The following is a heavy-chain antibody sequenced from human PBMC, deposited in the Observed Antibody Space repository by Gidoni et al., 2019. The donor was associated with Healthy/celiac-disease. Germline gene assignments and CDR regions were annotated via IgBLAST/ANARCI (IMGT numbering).Heavy chain of an antibody. J-gene: IGHJ4*02. D-gene: IGHD3-10*01. V-gene: IGHV1-69*01. CDR1: GGTFSSYA. CDR2: IIPSLGTA. Sequence: QAQLVQSGAEVKKPGSSVTVSCKASGGTFSSYAISWVRQAPGHGLEWMGGIIPSLGTADDAQKFQGRVTITADESTSTAYMELSSLRSEDTAVYYCAREGDYGSGSYYLSPFDYWGQGTLVTVSS. CDR3: AREGDYGSGSYYLSPFDY.